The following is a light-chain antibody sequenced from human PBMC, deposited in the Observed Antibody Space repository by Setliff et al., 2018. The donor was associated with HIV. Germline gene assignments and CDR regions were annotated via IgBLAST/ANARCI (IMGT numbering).Light chain of an antibody. CDR2: SNN. V-gene: IGLV1-44*01. J-gene: IGLJ2*01. Sequence: QSVLTQPPSASGTPGQRVTISCSGSSSNIGSNTVNWYQQLPGTAPKLLIYSNNQRPSGVPDRFSGSKSGTSASLAITGLQAEDGADYYCQSYDSSLSGSVFGGGTQLTVL. CDR3: QSYDSSLSGSV. CDR1: SSNIGSNT.